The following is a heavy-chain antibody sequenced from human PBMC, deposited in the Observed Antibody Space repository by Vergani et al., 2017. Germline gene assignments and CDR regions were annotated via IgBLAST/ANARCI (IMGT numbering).Heavy chain of an antibody. J-gene: IGHJ5*02. V-gene: IGHV4-59*01. CDR2: IYYSGST. CDR1: GGSISSYY. CDR3: AKGGGKFDP. Sequence: QVQLQESGPGLVKPSETLSLTCTVSGGSISSYYWSWIRQPPGKGLEWIGYIYYSGSTNYNPSLKSRVTISVDTSKNQFSLKLSSVTAADTAVYHCAKGGGKFDPWGQGTLVTVSS.